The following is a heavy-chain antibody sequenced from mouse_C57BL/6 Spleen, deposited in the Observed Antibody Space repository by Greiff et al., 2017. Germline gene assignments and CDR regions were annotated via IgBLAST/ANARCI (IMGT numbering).Heavy chain of an antibody. CDR3: TTGDYYCDY. Sequence: VQLQQSGAELVRPGASVKLSCTASGFNIKDDYMHWVKQRPEQGLEWIGWIDPENGDTEYASKFQGKATITADTSSNTAYLQLSSLTSEDTAVYYCTTGDYYCDYWGQGTTLTVSS. J-gene: IGHJ2*01. CDR2: IDPENGDT. CDR1: GFNIKDDY. V-gene: IGHV14-4*01.